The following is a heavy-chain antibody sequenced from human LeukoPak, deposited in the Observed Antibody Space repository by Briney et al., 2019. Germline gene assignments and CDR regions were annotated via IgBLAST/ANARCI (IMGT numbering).Heavy chain of an antibody. V-gene: IGHV3-66*02. J-gene: IGHJ4*02. CDR3: ARDRVGSSTFDY. Sequence: PGGSLRLSCAASGFTVSNNYMSWVRQAPGKGLEWVSDIYSGGSTYYAESVTGRFTISRDNSKDTLYLQMNSLRVEDTAVYYCARDRVGSSTFDYWGQGTLVTVSS. CDR2: IYSGGST. D-gene: IGHD1-26*01. CDR1: GFTVSNNY.